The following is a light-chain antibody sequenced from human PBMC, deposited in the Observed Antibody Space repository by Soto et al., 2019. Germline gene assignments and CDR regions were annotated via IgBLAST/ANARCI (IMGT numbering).Light chain of an antibody. V-gene: IGKV3-20*01. CDR1: QSVNSLY. J-gene: IGKJ4*01. CDR3: QYYSGSQT. CDR2: GAS. Sequence: IALTQSPGTLSLSPGEGATLSCRASQSVNSLYFAWYQQKPGQAPRLLIYGASSRATGIPDRFSGSGSGTDFTLTISRLEPEDFAVYYCQYYSGSQTFGGGTKVEIK.